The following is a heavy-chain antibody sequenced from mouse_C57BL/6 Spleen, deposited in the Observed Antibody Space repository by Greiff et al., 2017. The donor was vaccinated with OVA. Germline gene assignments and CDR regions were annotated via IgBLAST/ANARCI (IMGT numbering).Heavy chain of an antibody. V-gene: IGHV1-82*01. Sequence: QVQLQQSGPELVKPGASVKISCKASGYAFSSSWMNWVKQRPGKGLEWIGRIYPGDGDTNYNGKFKGKATLTADKSSSTAYMQLSSLTSEDSAVYFCARGSYYYDDGSAYWGQGTLVTVSA. CDR2: IYPGDGDT. CDR3: ARGSYYYDDGSAY. D-gene: IGHD2-4*01. CDR1: GYAFSSSW. J-gene: IGHJ3*01.